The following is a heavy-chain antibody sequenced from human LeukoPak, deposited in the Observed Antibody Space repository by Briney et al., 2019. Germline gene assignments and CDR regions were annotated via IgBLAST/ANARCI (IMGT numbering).Heavy chain of an antibody. D-gene: IGHD3-10*01. J-gene: IGHJ4*02. CDR2: IKQDGSEK. CDR3: ARSPLSFGELSFDY. Sequence: GGSLRLSCAASGFTFSSYWMSWVRQAPGKGLEWVANIKQDGSEKYYVDSVKGRFTISRDNAKHSLYLQMNSLRAEDTAVYYCARSPLSFGELSFDYWGQGTLVTVSS. CDR1: GFTFSSYW. V-gene: IGHV3-7*03.